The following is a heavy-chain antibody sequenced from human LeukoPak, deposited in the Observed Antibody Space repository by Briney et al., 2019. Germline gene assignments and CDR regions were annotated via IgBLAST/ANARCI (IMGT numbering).Heavy chain of an antibody. Sequence: GGSLRLSCSASGFIVSSNYMSWVRQGPGEGLEWGLVIYRGGRTYYADSLKSRFTISRDNSQNTLYLQMNSLRNEDTAVYYCARVTFSSSWYYFDYWGQGTLVTVSS. V-gene: IGHV3-66*01. CDR3: ARVTFSSSWYYFDY. CDR2: IYRGGRT. D-gene: IGHD6-13*01. J-gene: IGHJ4*02. CDR1: GFIVSSNY.